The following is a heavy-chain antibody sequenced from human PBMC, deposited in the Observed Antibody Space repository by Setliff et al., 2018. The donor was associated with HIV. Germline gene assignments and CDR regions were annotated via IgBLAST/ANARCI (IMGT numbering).Heavy chain of an antibody. D-gene: IGHD6-19*01. V-gene: IGHV4-38-2*01. J-gene: IGHJ6*03. Sequence: PSETLSLTCAVSGYSISSGYYWGWIRQPPGKGLEWIGSIYHSGSTYYNPSLKSRVTISVDTSKNQFSLKLSSVTAADTAVYYCARRSPQWLAPLAVGYTDVWGKGTTVTVSS. CDR3: ARRSPQWLAPLAVGYTDV. CDR2: IYHSGST. CDR1: GYSISSGYY.